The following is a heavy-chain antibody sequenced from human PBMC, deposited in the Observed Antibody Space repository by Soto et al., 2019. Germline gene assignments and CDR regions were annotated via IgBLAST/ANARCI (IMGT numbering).Heavy chain of an antibody. CDR2: ISSSSSTI. D-gene: IGHD3-10*01. CDR1: GFTFSSYS. J-gene: IGHJ6*02. CDR3: ARVVDTDGYYYGMDV. Sequence: GGSLRLSCAASGFTFSSYSMNWVRQAPGKGLEWVSYISSSSSTIYYADSVKGRFTISRDNAKNSLYLQMNSLRDEDTAVYYCARVVDTDGYYYGMDVWGQGTTVTVSS. V-gene: IGHV3-48*02.